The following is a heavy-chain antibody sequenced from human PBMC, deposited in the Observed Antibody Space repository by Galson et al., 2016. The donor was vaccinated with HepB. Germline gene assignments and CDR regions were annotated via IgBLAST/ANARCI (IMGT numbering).Heavy chain of an antibody. CDR3: ARSWFGSRGYYFHYMDV. D-gene: IGHD3-22*01. J-gene: IGHJ6*03. V-gene: IGHV1-69*13. CDR2: IIPIFGTA. CDR1: GGIFSSYA. Sequence: SVKVSCKASGGIFSSYAISWVRQAPGQGLEWMGGIIPIFGTANYAQKVQGRVTITADESTSTAYMELNSLTSEDTAVYYCARSWFGSRGYYFHYMDVWGKGTTVTVSS.